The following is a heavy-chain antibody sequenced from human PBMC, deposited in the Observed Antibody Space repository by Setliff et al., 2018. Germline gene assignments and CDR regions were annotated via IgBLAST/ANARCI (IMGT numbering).Heavy chain of an antibody. J-gene: IGHJ4*02. CDR3: ARGRNIKLRLLDS. Sequence: PSETLSLTCTLSGVSFSSGGYYWTWIRQPPGKGLEWIGEINHSGSTSYNPSLESRVTISIDTSKNQFSLNLRYVTAADTGLYYCARGRNIKLRLLDSWGQGKLVTVSS. V-gene: IGHV4-39*07. CDR2: INHSGST. CDR1: GVSFSSGGYY. D-gene: IGHD1-20*01.